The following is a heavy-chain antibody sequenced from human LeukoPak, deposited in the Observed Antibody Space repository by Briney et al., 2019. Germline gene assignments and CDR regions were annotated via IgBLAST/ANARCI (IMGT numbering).Heavy chain of an antibody. J-gene: IGHJ4*02. CDR3: ARDRAVAGKTLDY. CDR1: GFTFSAYG. CDR2: IDSRSSAI. Sequence: GGSLRLSRAVSGFTFSAYGMNWVRQAPGKGLEWVSYIDSRSSAIYYADSVKGRFTISRDNAKNSLYLQMNSLRAEDTAVYYCARDRAVAGKTLDYWGQGTLVTVS. V-gene: IGHV3-48*04. D-gene: IGHD6-19*01.